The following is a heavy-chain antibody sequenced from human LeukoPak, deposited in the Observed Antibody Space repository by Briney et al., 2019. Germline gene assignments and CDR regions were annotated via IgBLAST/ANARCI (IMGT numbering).Heavy chain of an antibody. CDR1: GFTFSTYA. CDR3: ARAGYYDSSGYIDGAVWDY. V-gene: IGHV3-30*04. D-gene: IGHD3-22*01. J-gene: IGHJ4*02. Sequence: GGSLRLSCAASGFTFSTYAMHWVRQAPGKGLEWVAVISFDGKDKYYADSVKGLFTISRDNSKSTLYLQMNSLRAEDTAVYYCARAGYYDSSGYIDGAVWDYWGQGTLVTVSS. CDR2: ISFDGKDK.